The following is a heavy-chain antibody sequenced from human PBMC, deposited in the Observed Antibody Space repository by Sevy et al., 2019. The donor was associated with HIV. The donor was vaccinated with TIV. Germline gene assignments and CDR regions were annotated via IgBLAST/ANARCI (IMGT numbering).Heavy chain of an antibody. CDR2: IYYSGST. J-gene: IGHJ3*02. CDR3: ATVNYDFWSGYYPNDAFDI. CDR1: GGSISSYY. Sequence: SETLSLTCTVSGGSISSYYWSWIRQPPGKGLEWIGYIYYSGSTNYNPSLKSRVTISVDTSKNQFSRKLSFVTAADTAVYYCATVNYDFWSGYYPNDAFDIWGQGTMVTVSS. D-gene: IGHD3-3*01. V-gene: IGHV4-59*12.